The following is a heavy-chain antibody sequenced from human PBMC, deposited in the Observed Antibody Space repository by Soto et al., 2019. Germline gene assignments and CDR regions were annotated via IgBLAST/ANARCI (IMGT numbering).Heavy chain of an antibody. V-gene: IGHV4-59*01. CDR2: LFSIGST. CDR1: GDSISSYY. CDR3: ARAAPRGINYYMDV. J-gene: IGHJ6*03. D-gene: IGHD3-10*01. Sequence: SETLSLTCIVSGDSISSYYWSWIRQSPGKELELIGYLFSIGSTSFNPSLKSRVTISLDTSKNQLSLRLSSVTAADTAVYYCARAAPRGINYYMDVWGKGTTVTVSS.